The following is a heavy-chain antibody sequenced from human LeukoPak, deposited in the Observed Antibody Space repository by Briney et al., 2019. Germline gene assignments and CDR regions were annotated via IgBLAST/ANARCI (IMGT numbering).Heavy chain of an antibody. CDR2: ISSSGSTI. CDR1: GFTFGSYE. D-gene: IGHD3-10*01. CDR3: AREHSVRGALDAFDI. Sequence: GGSLRLSCAASGFTFGSYEMNWVRQAPGKGLEWVSYISSSGSTIYYADSVKGRFTISRDNAKNSLYLQMNSLRAEDTAVYYCAREHSVRGALDAFDIWGQGTMVTVSS. J-gene: IGHJ3*02. V-gene: IGHV3-48*03.